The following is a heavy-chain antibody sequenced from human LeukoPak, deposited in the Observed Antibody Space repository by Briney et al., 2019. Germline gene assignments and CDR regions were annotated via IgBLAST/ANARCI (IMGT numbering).Heavy chain of an antibody. CDR2: ITGTGGVA. Sequence: GGSLRLSCAASGFTFSSYAMGWVRQAPGKGLEWLSTITGTGGVAYYADSVKGRFTISRDSSKTTLYLQMNSLRAEDTAVYYCAKEVSGSGSYYGGNDYWGQGTLVIVSS. CDR3: AKEVSGSGSYYGGNDY. CDR1: GFTFSSYA. D-gene: IGHD3-10*01. J-gene: IGHJ4*02. V-gene: IGHV3-23*01.